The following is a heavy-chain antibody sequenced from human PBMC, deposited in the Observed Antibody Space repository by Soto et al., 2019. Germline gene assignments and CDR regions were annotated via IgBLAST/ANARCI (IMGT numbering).Heavy chain of an antibody. Sequence: QVQLGQSGAEVKKPGASVKVSCKASGYTFINYAVHWVRQAPGQRLEWMGWINAGKGVIKFLQKFQGRVTFIRDASANTVYMELSSLSSEDTAVYYCARGAIEFEYWGQGPPVTVSS. D-gene: IGHD2-21*01. CDR3: ARGAIEFEY. V-gene: IGHV1-3*01. CDR2: INAGKGVI. J-gene: IGHJ4*02. CDR1: GYTFINYA.